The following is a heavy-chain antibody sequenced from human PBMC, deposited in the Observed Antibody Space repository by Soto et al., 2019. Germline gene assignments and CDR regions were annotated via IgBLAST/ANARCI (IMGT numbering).Heavy chain of an antibody. V-gene: IGHV4-39*01. CDR1: GGSISSSSYY. CDR3: ARYSIPSRFDP. D-gene: IGHD2-21*01. CDR2: IYYSGST. Sequence: QLQLQESGPGLVKPSETLSLTCTVSGGSISSSSYYWGWIRQPPGKGLEWIGSIYYSGSTYYNPSLKSRVTISVDTSKNQFSLKLSSVTAADTAVYYCARYSIPSRFDPWGQGTLVTVSS. J-gene: IGHJ5*02.